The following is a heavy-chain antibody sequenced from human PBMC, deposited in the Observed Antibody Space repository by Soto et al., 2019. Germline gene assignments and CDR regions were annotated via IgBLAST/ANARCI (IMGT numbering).Heavy chain of an antibody. V-gene: IGHV1-69*02. CDR3: AMDNCSSASGYGDY. Sequence: QVQLVQSGAEVKKPGSSVKVSCKASGGTFSSYTISWVRQAPGQGLEWMGRIIPILGIANYAQKFQGRVTIXAXKXXSTAHMGGSSLRSADTAVYYCAMDNCSSASGYGDYWGQGSLVSVSS. CDR2: IIPILGIA. J-gene: IGHJ4*02. CDR1: GGTFSSYT. D-gene: IGHD2-2*01.